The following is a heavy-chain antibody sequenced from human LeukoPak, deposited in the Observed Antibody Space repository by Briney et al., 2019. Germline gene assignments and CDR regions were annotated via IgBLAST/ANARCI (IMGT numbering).Heavy chain of an antibody. CDR1: GSTFSDYY. CDR3: ARDYRSTFDY. J-gene: IGHJ4*02. CDR2: ISSSGTTI. Sequence: GGSLRLSCAASGSTFSDYYMSWIRQAPGKGLEWVSYISSSGTTISYTDSVKGRFTISRDNTKNSLYLQMNSLRAEDTAVYYCARDYRSTFDYWGQGTLVTVSS. V-gene: IGHV3-11*01. D-gene: IGHD1-26*01.